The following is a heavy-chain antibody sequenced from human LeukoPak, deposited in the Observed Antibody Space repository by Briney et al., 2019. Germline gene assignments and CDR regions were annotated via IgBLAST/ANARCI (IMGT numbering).Heavy chain of an antibody. CDR3: AREYTSSFDY. Sequence: GASVKVSCKASGYTFTSYYMHWVRQAPGQGLEWMGIINPSGGGTTYAQKSQGRVTMTRDTSTSTVYMELSSLRSEDTAVYYCAREYTSSFDYWGQGTLVTVSS. J-gene: IGHJ4*02. CDR2: INPSGGGT. V-gene: IGHV1-46*01. CDR1: GYTFTSYY. D-gene: IGHD6-6*01.